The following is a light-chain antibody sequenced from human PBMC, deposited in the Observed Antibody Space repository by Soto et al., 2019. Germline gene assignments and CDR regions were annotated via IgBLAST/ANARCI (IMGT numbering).Light chain of an antibody. V-gene: IGKV3-15*01. CDR1: QSVSSN. J-gene: IGKJ2*01. CDR3: QQYNNWSPGNT. Sequence: EIVMTQSPATLSVSPGERATLSCRASQSVSSNLAWYQQKPGQAPRLLIYGASTRATGIPARVSGSGSGTEFTLTISSLQSEDFAGYYWQQYNNWSPGNTFVQGTKLEIK. CDR2: GAS.